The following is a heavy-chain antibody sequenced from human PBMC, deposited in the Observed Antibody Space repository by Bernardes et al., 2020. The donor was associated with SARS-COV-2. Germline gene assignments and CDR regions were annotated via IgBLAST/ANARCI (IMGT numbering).Heavy chain of an antibody. CDR3: ARDAPGVGYRF. V-gene: IGHV1-69*13. Sequence: SVKVSCKASGGTFSTFALSWVRQAPGQGLEWMGGIIPMFGTTNYAQKVQGRITITADESTSTAFMELKSLTSDDTAVYFCARDAPGVGYRFWGQGTLVTVSS. CDR1: GGTFSTFA. J-gene: IGHJ4*02. CDR2: IIPMFGTT. D-gene: IGHD3-16*02.